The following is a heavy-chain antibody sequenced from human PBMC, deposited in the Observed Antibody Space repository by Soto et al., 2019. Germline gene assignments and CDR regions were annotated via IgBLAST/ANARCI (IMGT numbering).Heavy chain of an antibody. V-gene: IGHV3-30*18. D-gene: IGHD4-17*01. J-gene: IGHJ6*02. CDR1: GFTFSTYG. Sequence: QVQLVESGGGEVQPGRSLTISCAASGFTFSTYGMHWVRQTPGKGLEWVAVISYDGTNKFYSDSVEGRFTISRDNFKNTLNLQMNSLRADDTAVYSCAKDLQSYGDYDYYCYGMDVWGLGTRVTVSS. CDR3: AKDLQSYGDYDYYCYGMDV. CDR2: ISYDGTNK.